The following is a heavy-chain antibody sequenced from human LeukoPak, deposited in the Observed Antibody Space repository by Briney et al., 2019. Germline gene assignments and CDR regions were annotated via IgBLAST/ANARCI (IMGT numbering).Heavy chain of an antibody. D-gene: IGHD1-1*01. V-gene: IGHV3-33*08. CDR3: ARDRRNGDEGCDY. Sequence: GGSLRLSCAASGFTFSSYGMHWVRQAPGKGLEWVATIWYDGSNKYYADSVKGRFTISRDNSKNTLSLQMNSLGAEDTAVYYCARDRRNGDEGCDYWGPGTLVTVSS. J-gene: IGHJ4*02. CDR1: GFTFSSYG. CDR2: IWYDGSNK.